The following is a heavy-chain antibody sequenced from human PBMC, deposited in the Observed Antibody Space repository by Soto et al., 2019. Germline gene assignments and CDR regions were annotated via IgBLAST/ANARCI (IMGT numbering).Heavy chain of an antibody. CDR3: ARDLNLPYCSSTSCRRNWFDP. CDR1: GGTFSSYT. J-gene: IGHJ5*02. Sequence: QVQLVQSGAEVKKPGSSVKVSCKASGGTFSSYTISWVRQAPGQGLEWMGRIIPILGIANYAQKFQGRVTITADKSTSTAYMELSSLRSEDTAVYYCARDLNLPYCSSTSCRRNWFDPWGQGTLVTVSS. D-gene: IGHD2-2*01. V-gene: IGHV1-69*08. CDR2: IIPILGIA.